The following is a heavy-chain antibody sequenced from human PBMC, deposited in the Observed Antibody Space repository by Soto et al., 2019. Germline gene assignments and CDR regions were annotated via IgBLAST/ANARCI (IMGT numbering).Heavy chain of an antibody. D-gene: IGHD3-10*01. V-gene: IGHV1-8*02. CDR1: GYTFTSYD. CDR3: ARGGSYNLFDP. Sequence: ASVKVSCKASGYTFTSYDINWVRQATGKGLDGMGCRNHNSGNQCYAQKVQGKVTRTRNTYISTAYMERSSLRAEDTALYYCARGGSYNLFDPWGQGTLVTVSS. CDR2: RNHNSGNQ. J-gene: IGHJ5*02.